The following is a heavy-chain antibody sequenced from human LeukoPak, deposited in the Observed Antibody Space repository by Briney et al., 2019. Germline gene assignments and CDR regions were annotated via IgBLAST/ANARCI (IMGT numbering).Heavy chain of an antibody. Sequence: GASVKVSCKASGYTFTAYYIHWVRQAPGQGLEWMGWINPNSGGTNYAQKFQGRVTLTRDTSITTAYMELNRLRSDDTAVYYCAKARGLYCSSTSCYDCDVWGIGTTVTVSS. D-gene: IGHD2-2*01. CDR3: AKARGLYCSSTSCYDCDV. V-gene: IGHV1-2*02. CDR2: INPNSGGT. CDR1: GYTFTAYY. J-gene: IGHJ6*04.